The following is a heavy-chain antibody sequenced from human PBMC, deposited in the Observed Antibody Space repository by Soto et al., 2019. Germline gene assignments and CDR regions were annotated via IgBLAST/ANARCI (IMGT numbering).Heavy chain of an antibody. Sequence: SETLSLTCTVSGGSISSYYWSWIRQPPGKGLEWIGYIYYSGSTNYNPSLKSRVTISVDTSKNQFSLKLSSVTAADTAVYYCARLAYGDYMKPRSSWGQGTLVTVSS. CDR1: GGSISSYY. D-gene: IGHD4-17*01. CDR2: IYYSGST. CDR3: ARLAYGDYMKPRSS. J-gene: IGHJ4*02. V-gene: IGHV4-59*08.